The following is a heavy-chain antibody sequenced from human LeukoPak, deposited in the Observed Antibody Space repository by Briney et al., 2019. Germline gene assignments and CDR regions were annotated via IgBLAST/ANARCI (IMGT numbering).Heavy chain of an antibody. CDR2: INTNTGNP. CDR1: GYTFTTYA. Sequence: ASAKVSCKASGYTFTTYAMNWVRQAPGQGLEWMGWINTNTGNPTYAQGFTGRFVFSLDTSVSTAYLQISSLKAEDTAVYYCAREVASYGYDYYFDYWGQGTLVTVSS. V-gene: IGHV7-4-1*02. D-gene: IGHD5-18*01. CDR3: AREVASYGYDYYFDY. J-gene: IGHJ4*02.